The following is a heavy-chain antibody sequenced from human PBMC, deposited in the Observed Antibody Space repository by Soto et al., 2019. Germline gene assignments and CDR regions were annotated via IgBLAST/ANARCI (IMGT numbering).Heavy chain of an antibody. D-gene: IGHD3-16*02. Sequence: QVQLVQSGVEVQKPGASVKVSCKASGYTFSSYVSNWLRQAPGQGLEWMGWISPYDGNTNYGQNPQGRVTMTTDTTTSIVDMELRSRRSDDTAVDYCAREGGVWGSFRYFDYWGQGTLVTVSP. V-gene: IGHV1-18*04. CDR1: GYTFSSYV. J-gene: IGHJ4*02. CDR2: ISPYDGNT. CDR3: AREGGVWGSFRYFDY.